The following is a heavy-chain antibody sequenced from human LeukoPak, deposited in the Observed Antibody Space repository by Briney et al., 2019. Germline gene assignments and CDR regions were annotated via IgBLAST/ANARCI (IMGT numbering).Heavy chain of an antibody. J-gene: IGHJ4*02. CDR1: GFTFSSHA. D-gene: IGHD3-16*02. CDR2: ISGSGGST. CDR3: AKDQRPTVMGVFVF. Sequence: PGGSMRLSCAASGFTFSSHAMSWVRQAPGKGLEWVSSISGSGGSTYYADSAKGRFTISRDNSKNTLYLQMNSLRAEDTAVYYCAKDQRPTVMGVFVFWGQGTLVTVSS. V-gene: IGHV3-23*01.